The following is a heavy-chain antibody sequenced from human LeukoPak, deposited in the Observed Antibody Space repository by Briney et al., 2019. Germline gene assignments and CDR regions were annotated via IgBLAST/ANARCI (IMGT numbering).Heavy chain of an antibody. CDR1: GYTFTGFY. CDR3: ARSSIGLGFFDY. V-gene: IGHV1-2*02. D-gene: IGHD2/OR15-2a*01. Sequence: SVKVSCKASGYTFTGFYLHWMRQAPGQGLEWMGWITPNSGGTDYALKFQGRVTMTRDTSISTAYMELTGLRSDDTAVYYCARSSIGLGFFDYWGQGTLVTVSS. J-gene: IGHJ4*02. CDR2: ITPNSGGT.